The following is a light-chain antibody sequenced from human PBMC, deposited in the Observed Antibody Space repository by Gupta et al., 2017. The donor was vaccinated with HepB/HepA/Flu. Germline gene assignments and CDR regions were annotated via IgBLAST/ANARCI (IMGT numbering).Light chain of an antibody. J-gene: IGKJ2*04. V-gene: IGKV1-9*01. CDR2: SAS. Sequence: DIQLTQSPSFLSASVGDRVTITCRASQGISSYLAWFQQKSGKAPKLLIYSASTFQSGVPSRFSGSASGTEFTLTIISLQPEDFATYYCQRVSTYPSSFGQGTRLEIK. CDR1: QGISSY. CDR3: QRVSTYPSS.